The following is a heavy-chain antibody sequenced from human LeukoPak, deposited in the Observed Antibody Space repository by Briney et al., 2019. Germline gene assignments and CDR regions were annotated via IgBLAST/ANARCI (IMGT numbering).Heavy chain of an antibody. J-gene: IGHJ1*01. CDR3: ARGRRSSGYYYFQH. CDR1: GGSISSYY. D-gene: IGHD3-22*01. V-gene: IGHV4-59*12. Sequence: SETLSLTCTVSGGSISSYYWSWIRLPPGKGLEWIGYIYYSGSTNYNLSLKSRVTISVDTPKNQFSLKLSSVTAADTAVYYCARGRRSSGYYYFQHWGQGTLVTVSS. CDR2: IYYSGST.